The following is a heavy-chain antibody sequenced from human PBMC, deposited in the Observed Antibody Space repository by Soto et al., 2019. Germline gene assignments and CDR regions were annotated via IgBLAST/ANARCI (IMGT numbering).Heavy chain of an antibody. V-gene: IGHV4-39*01. CDR3: ARQTPPNYDILTGYYYYYGMDV. CDR1: CFSIISSSYY. CDR2: IYYSGST. J-gene: IGHJ6*02. Sequence: SGTLSLTCTITCFSIISSSYYWGWIRKPPGKGLEWIGSIYYSGSTYYNPSLKSRVTISVDTSKNQFSLKLSSVTAADTAVYYCARQTPPNYDILTGYYYYYGMDVWGQGTTVT. D-gene: IGHD3-9*01.